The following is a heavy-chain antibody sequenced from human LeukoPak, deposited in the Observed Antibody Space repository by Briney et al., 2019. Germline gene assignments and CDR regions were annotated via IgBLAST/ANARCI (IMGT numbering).Heavy chain of an antibody. V-gene: IGHV3-74*01. Sequence: GGSLRLSCAASEFLFGNYWMHWVRQVPGEGLVWVSRIDSDGSPTAYADSVEGRFTISRDNAKNTLYLQMNSLRAEDTAVYYCARESQQYWSVGALDVWGQGTTVTVSS. J-gene: IGHJ6*02. CDR3: ARESQQYWSVGALDV. CDR1: EFLFGNYW. CDR2: IDSDGSPT. D-gene: IGHD2/OR15-2a*01.